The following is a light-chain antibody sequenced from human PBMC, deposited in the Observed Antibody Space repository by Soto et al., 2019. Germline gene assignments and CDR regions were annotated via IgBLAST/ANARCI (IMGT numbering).Light chain of an antibody. Sequence: EIVLTQSPGTLSLSPGERATLSCRASQSVSSSFLAWYQQKPGQAPRLLIYGASSRATGIPDRLSGSGSGTSLSPTSGRLEPEDVAVYYCQQYGSTPHTVGGGTKVAIK. CDR1: QSVSSSF. V-gene: IGKV3-20*01. CDR3: QQYGSTPHT. CDR2: GAS. J-gene: IGKJ4*01.